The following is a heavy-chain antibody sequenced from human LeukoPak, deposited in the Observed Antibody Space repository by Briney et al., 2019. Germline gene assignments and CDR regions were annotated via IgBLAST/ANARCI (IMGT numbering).Heavy chain of an antibody. J-gene: IGHJ4*02. CDR2: IYPRNGST. Sequence: ASVKVSCKASGYTFTDYYIHWVRQAPGQGLEWVGMIYPRNGSTSYAEKFQGRVTVTRDTSTSTVHMELSGLRSEDTAVYYCARDQEGFDYWGQGTLVTVSS. CDR3: ARDQEGFDY. CDR1: GYTFTDYY. V-gene: IGHV1-46*01.